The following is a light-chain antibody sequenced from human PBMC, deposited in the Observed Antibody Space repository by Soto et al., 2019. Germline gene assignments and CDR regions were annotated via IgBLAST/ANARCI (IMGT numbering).Light chain of an antibody. J-gene: IGKJ4*01. CDR2: DAS. Sequence: EIVLTQSPATLSLSPGERATLSCRASQSVSSYLAWYQQKPGQAPRLLIYDASNRATGIQDRFSGSGSWTDLTLTISSLEPEDFAVYYCQQRSNWPPKLTFGGGTKVEIK. CDR1: QSVSSY. V-gene: IGKV3-11*01. CDR3: QQRSNWPPKLT.